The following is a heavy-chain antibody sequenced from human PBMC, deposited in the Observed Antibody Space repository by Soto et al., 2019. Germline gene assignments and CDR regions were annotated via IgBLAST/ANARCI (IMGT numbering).Heavy chain of an antibody. V-gene: IGHV4-31*03. CDR2: IYYSGST. Sequence: NLSHTCTVSGGSIRSGGYFWSWIRQHPGKGLEWIGYIYYSGSTYYNPSLKSRVTISVDTSKNQFSLKLSSVTAADTAVYYCARIHGYCSGGSCLNWFDLWGQGTLVIVSS. J-gene: IGHJ5*02. CDR3: ARIHGYCSGGSCLNWFDL. D-gene: IGHD2-15*01. CDR1: GGSIRSGGYF.